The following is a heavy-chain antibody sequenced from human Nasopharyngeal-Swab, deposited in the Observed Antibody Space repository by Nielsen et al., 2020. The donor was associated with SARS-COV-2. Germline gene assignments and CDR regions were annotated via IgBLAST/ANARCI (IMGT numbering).Heavy chain of an antibody. V-gene: IGHV4-59*13. CDR2: IYYSGST. J-gene: IGHJ2*01. CDR3: ARDPRGWLQLPHWYFDL. CDR1: GGSISSYY. D-gene: IGHD5-24*01. Sequence: SETLSLTCTVSGGSISSYYWSWIRQPPGKGLEGIGYIYYSGSTNYNPSLKSRVTISVDTSKNQFSLKLSSVTAADTAVYYCARDPRGWLQLPHWYFDLWGRGTLVTVSS.